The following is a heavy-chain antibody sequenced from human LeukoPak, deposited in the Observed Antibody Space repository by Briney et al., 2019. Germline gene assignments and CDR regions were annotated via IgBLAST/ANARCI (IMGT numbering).Heavy chain of an antibody. CDR3: ARSVLRYFDWLLYGDYYGMDV. CDR1: GGSISSYY. D-gene: IGHD3-9*01. Sequence: SETLSLTCTVSGGSISSYYWSWIRQPPGKGLEWIGYIYYSGSTNYNPSLKSRVTISVDTSKNQFSLKLSSVTAADTAVYYCARSVLRYFDWLLYGDYYGMDVWSQGTTVTVSS. CDR2: IYYSGST. J-gene: IGHJ6*02. V-gene: IGHV4-59*01.